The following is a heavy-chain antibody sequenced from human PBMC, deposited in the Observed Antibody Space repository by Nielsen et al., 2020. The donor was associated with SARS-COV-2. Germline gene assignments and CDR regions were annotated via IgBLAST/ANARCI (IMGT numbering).Heavy chain of an antibody. D-gene: IGHD3-16*02. CDR2: IGNSGSPI. Sequence: WIRQPPGKGLEWVSYIGNSGSPIFYPDSMKGRFTISRDNAKNALYLQMNSLRAEDTAVYYCARVKGLISWGQGTLVTVSS. J-gene: IGHJ5*02. CDR3: ARVKGLIS. V-gene: IGHV3-11*04.